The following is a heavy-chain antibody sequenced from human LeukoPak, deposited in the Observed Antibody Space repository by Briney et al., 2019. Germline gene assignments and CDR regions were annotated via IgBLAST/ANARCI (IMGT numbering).Heavy chain of an antibody. J-gene: IGHJ4*02. CDR1: GFTFSSDA. CDR3: AKDGFWSGFYYFDY. Sequence: GRSLRLSCAASGFTFSSDAMSWVRQAPGKGLEWISAISGSGGSTYYADSVKGRLTISRDNSKNTLYLQMNSLRAEDTAVYYCAKDGFWSGFYYFDYWGQGTLVTVSS. CDR2: ISGSGGST. D-gene: IGHD3-3*01. V-gene: IGHV3-23*01.